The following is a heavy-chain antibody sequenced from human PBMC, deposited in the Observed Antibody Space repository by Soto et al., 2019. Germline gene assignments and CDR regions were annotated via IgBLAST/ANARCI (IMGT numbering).Heavy chain of an antibody. J-gene: IGHJ6*03. D-gene: IGHD3-16*01. CDR2: IYYSGST. CDR1: GDSISDHY. CDR3: ARGPYYDLIWNYYYMDV. Sequence: QVQLQESGPGLVKPSDTLSLSCNVSGDSISDHYWSWVRQTPGKGLEWIGSIYYSGSTNYNPSLKSRVTIAADTSKNRFSLRLTSVTAADTAVYYCARGPYYDLIWNYYYMDVWGKGTPVTVSS. V-gene: IGHV4-59*08.